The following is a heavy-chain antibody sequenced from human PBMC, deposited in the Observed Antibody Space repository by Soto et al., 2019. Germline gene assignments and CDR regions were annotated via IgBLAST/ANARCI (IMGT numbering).Heavy chain of an antibody. CDR1: GGTFSSYA. J-gene: IGHJ6*02. D-gene: IGHD5-18*01. CDR2: IIPIFGTA. CDR3: ARGGGAMANYYYYGMDV. Sequence: GASVKVSCKASGGTFSSYAISWVRQAPGQGLEWMGGIIPIFGTANYAQKFQGRVTITADESTSTAYMELSSLRSEDTAVYYCARGGGAMANYYYYGMDVWCQGTTVTVSS. V-gene: IGHV1-69*13.